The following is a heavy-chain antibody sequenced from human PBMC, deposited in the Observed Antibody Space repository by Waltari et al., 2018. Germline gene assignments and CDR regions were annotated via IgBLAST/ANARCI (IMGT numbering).Heavy chain of an antibody. Sequence: EVHLMQSGGGLVQPGGSLTLSCPDSGFAFSAPALNWVRQAPGRGLEWLSYISHTSKTIYYADSVKGRLTVSRDNAKNSLYLQMNSLSAEDTAVYFCAKSSGFYLRSDTFDMWGQGTRVTVSS. CDR3: AKSSGFYLRSDTFDM. J-gene: IGHJ3*02. V-gene: IGHV3-48*01. CDR1: GFAFSAPA. D-gene: IGHD3-3*01. CDR2: ISHTSKTI.